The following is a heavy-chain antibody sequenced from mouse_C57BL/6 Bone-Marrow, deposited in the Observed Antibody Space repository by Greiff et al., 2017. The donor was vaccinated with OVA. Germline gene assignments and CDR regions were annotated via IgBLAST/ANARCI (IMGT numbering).Heavy chain of an antibody. V-gene: IGHV1-76*01. J-gene: IGHJ2*01. D-gene: IGHD2-4*01. CDR3: ARDGDYDDYFDY. Sequence: VKLQQSGAELVRPGASVKLSCKASGYTFTDYYINWVKQRPGQGLEWIARIYPGSGNTYYNEKFKGKATLTAEKSSSTAYMQLSSLTSEDSAVYFCARDGDYDDYFDYWGQGTTLTVSS. CDR1: GYTFTDYY. CDR2: IYPGSGNT.